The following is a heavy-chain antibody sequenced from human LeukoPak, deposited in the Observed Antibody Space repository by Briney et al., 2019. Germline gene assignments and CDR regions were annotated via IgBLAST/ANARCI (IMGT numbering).Heavy chain of an antibody. Sequence: PSETLSLTCAVYGGSFSGYYWSWIRQPPGKGLEWIGEINHSGSTNYNPTLKSRVTISVDTSKNQFSLKLSSVTAADTAVYYCARRGARYSSSWYHWGQGTLVTVSS. J-gene: IGHJ5*02. D-gene: IGHD6-13*01. V-gene: IGHV4-34*01. CDR2: INHSGST. CDR3: ARRGARYSSSWYH. CDR1: GGSFSGYY.